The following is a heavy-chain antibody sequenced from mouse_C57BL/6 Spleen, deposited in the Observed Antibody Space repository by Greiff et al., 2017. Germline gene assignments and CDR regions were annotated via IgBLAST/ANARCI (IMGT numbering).Heavy chain of an antibody. J-gene: IGHJ2*01. Sequence: QVQLQQPGAELVMPGASVKLSCKASGYTFTSYWMHWVKQRPGQGLEWIGEIDPSDSYTNYNQKFKGKSTLTVDKSSSTAYMQLSSLTSEDSAVYYCARGGFGSRYRFDYWGQGTTLTVSS. CDR1: GYTFTSYW. V-gene: IGHV1-69*01. CDR3: ARGGFGSRYRFDY. CDR2: IDPSDSYT. D-gene: IGHD1-1*01.